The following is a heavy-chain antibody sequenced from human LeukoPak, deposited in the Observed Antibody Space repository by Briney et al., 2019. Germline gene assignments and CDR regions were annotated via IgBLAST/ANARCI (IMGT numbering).Heavy chain of an antibody. Sequence: GGSLRLSCAASGFTFSSYWMPWVRHTPGKGLVWVSRIKGDGSSTSYADSVKGRFTISRDNARNTLYLQMNSLRAEDTAVYYCARDGYSFGHDFDYWGQGTLVTVSS. D-gene: IGHD5-18*01. CDR3: ARDGYSFGHDFDY. J-gene: IGHJ4*02. V-gene: IGHV3-74*01. CDR1: GFTFSSYW. CDR2: IKGDGSST.